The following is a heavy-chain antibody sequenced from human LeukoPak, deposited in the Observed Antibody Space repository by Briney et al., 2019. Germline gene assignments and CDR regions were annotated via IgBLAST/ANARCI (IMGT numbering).Heavy chain of an antibody. D-gene: IGHD3-9*01. V-gene: IGHV4-59*08. CDR3: ASRYYGILTGYHAFDI. CDR1: GGSISSYY. Sequence: SETLSLTCTGSGGSISSYYWSWIRQPRGKGREGIRYIYYSGSSNYNPSLKCRVTISVDTCKNHFSLKLTSVTPADTPVYYCASRYYGILTGYHAFDIWGQGTMVTVSS. CDR2: IYYSGSS. J-gene: IGHJ3*02.